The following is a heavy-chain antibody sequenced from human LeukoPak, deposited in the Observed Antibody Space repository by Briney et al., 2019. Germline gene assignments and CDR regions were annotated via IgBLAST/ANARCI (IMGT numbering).Heavy chain of an antibody. CDR3: ARVWEVVPAAIPDHYYYYYMDV. J-gene: IGHJ6*03. CDR2: IIPIFGTA. Sequence: SVKVSCKASGGTFSSYAISWVRQAPGQGLEWMGGIIPIFGTANYAQKFQGRVTITTDESTSTAYMELSSLRSEDTAVYYCARVWEVVPAAIPDHYYYYYMDVWGKGTTVTVSS. CDR1: GGTFSSYA. V-gene: IGHV1-69*05. D-gene: IGHD2-2*02.